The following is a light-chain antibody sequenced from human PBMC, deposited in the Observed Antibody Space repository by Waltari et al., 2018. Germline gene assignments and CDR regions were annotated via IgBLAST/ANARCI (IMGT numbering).Light chain of an antibody. J-gene: IGLJ3*02. CDR3: CSYAGSYTNWV. V-gene: IGLV2-11*01. Sequence: QSALTQPRSVSGSPGQSVTISCTGTSSAVGGYNYVSWYQQHPGKAPKLMIYDVSKRPSGVPDRVSGSKSGNTASLTISGLQAEDEADYYCCSYAGSYTNWVFGRGTKLTVL. CDR1: SSAVGGYNY. CDR2: DVS.